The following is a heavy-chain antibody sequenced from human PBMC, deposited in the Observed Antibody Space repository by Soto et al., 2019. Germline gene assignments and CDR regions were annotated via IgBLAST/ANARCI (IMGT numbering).Heavy chain of an antibody. D-gene: IGHD4-17*01. Sequence: PSETLSLTCTVSGGSVSSGSYYWIWIRQPPGKGLEWIGYMYYSGSTNYNPSLKSRVTISLDTSKNQFSLKLSSVTAADTAVYYCARGGYGDYFENWFDPWGQGTLVTVSS. V-gene: IGHV4-61*01. CDR3: ARGGYGDYFENWFDP. J-gene: IGHJ5*02. CDR2: MYYSGST. CDR1: GGSVSSGSYY.